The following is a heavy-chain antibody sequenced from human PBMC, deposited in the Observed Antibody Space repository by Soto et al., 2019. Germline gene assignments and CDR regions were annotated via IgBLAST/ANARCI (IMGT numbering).Heavy chain of an antibody. Sequence: SETLSLTCSVSGVALNSGNYYWSWIRQVPGKGPEWIGHIYVTGAVDYNPSLRDRITISQDTSERQFSLNLRLVTAADTAVYYCARLRIATNNYKWFDPWGQGTLVTVSS. CDR3: ARLRIATNNYKWFDP. CDR2: IYVTGAV. D-gene: IGHD2-21*01. J-gene: IGHJ5*02. V-gene: IGHV4-31*03. CDR1: GVALNSGNYY.